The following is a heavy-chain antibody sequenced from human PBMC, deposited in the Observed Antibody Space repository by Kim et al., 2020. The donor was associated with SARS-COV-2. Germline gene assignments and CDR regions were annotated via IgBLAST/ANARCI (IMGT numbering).Heavy chain of an antibody. J-gene: IGHJ4*02. Sequence: ASVKVSCKASGYTFTSYAMHWVRQAPGQRLEWMGWINAGNGNTKYSQKFQGRVTITRDTSASTAYMELSSLRSEDTAVYYCARIVSSYGYLSYFDYWGQGTLVTVSS. CDR1: GYTFTSYA. D-gene: IGHD5-18*01. V-gene: IGHV1-3*01. CDR2: INAGNGNT. CDR3: ARIVSSYGYLSYFDY.